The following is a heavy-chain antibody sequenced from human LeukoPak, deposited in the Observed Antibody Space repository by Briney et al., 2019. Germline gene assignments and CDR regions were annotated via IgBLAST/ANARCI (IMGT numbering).Heavy chain of an antibody. Sequence: GASVKVSCKASGYTFTGYYMHWVRQAPGQGLEWMGWINPDIGGTNYAQKLQGRVTMTTDTSTSTAYMELRSLRSDDTAVYYCARNPRGVRSGFDYWGQGTLVTVSS. CDR2: INPDIGGT. J-gene: IGHJ4*02. D-gene: IGHD6-25*01. CDR1: GYTFTGYY. V-gene: IGHV1-2*02. CDR3: ARNPRGVRSGFDY.